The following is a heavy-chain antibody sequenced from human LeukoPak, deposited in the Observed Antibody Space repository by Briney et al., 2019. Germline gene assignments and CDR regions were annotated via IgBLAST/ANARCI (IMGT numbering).Heavy chain of an antibody. CDR1: AFTLSIYS. CDR3: AVSDAFAI. V-gene: IGHV3-21*01. CDR2: ISSGSSYI. J-gene: IGHJ3*02. Sequence: GGSLRPSWARSAFTLSIYSMNWVRQAPGKGLEWVSSISSGSSYIYYADSVKGRFTISRDNAKNSLYLQMNSLRAEDTAVYYCAVSDAFAIWGQGTMVTVSS.